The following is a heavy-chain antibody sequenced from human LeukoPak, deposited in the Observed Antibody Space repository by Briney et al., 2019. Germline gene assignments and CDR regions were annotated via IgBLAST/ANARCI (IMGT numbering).Heavy chain of an antibody. V-gene: IGHV3-48*04. CDR1: GFTFSNYG. CDR3: VRAPGIPTAASLDY. J-gene: IGHJ4*02. Sequence: GRNLRLSCAASGFTFSNYGMNWVRQAPGKGLEWISYISSSGITYYADSVKGRFTFSRDNAKNSLYLHMNSLRAEDTAVYYCVRAPGIPTAASLDYWGQGTLVTVSS. D-gene: IGHD6-13*01. CDR2: ISSSGIT.